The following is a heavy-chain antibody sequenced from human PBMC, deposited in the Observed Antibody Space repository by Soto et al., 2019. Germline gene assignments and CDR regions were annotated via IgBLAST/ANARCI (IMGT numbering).Heavy chain of an antibody. CDR3: ATSYGWGSAQFDY. J-gene: IGHJ4*02. CDR1: GGTFTSYT. CDR2: IIPILRMP. Sequence: QVQLVQSGAEVKMPGSSVKVSCTASGGTFTSYTFSWVRQVPGQGLEWMGRIIPILRMPDFAQQFQGRVTSNAAESTSTAYMKPCSLRTEHTAVYYCATSYGWGSAQFDYWGQGTLVTVSP. V-gene: IGHV1-69*02. D-gene: IGHD3-10*01.